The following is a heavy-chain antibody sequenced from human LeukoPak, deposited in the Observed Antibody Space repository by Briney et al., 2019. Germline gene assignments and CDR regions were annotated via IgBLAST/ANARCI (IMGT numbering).Heavy chain of an antibody. V-gene: IGHV1-18*04. CDR2: ISAYNGNT. Sequence: ASVKVSCKASGYTFTGYYMHWVRQAPGQGLEWMGWISAYNGNTNYAQKLQGRVTMTTDTSTSTAYMELRSLRSEDTAVYYCAREGIAAAGTGNWFDPWGQGTLVTVSS. CDR3: AREGIAAAGTGNWFDP. CDR1: GYTFTGYY. J-gene: IGHJ5*02. D-gene: IGHD6-13*01.